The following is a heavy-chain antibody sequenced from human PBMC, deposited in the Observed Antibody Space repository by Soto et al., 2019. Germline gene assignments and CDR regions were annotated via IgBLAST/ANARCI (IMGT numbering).Heavy chain of an antibody. CDR3: ARACSSNSCYDVFDY. V-gene: IGHV4-4*07. CDR1: GGSISSYY. J-gene: IGHJ4*02. Sequence: SETLSLTCTVSGGSISSYYWSWIRQPAGKGLEWIGRIYTSGSTNYNPSLKSRVTMSVDTPKNQFSLKLSSVAAADTAVYYCARACSSNSCYDVFDYWGQGTLVTVSS. CDR2: IYTSGST. D-gene: IGHD2-2*01.